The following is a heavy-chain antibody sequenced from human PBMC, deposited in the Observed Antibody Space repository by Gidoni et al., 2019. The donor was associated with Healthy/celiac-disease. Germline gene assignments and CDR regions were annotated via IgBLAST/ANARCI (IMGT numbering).Heavy chain of an antibody. CDR2: ISGSGGST. J-gene: IGHJ1*01. CDR1: GFPFSRYA. D-gene: IGHD3-22*01. Sequence: EVQLLESGGGLVQPGGSLRLSCAAPGFPFSRYAMRWVRQAPGKGLEWVSAISGSGGSTYYADSVKGRFTISRDNSKNTLYLQMNSLRAEDTAVYYCANPYYDSSGYYYPPVYFQHWGQGTLVTVSS. V-gene: IGHV3-23*01. CDR3: ANPYYDSSGYYYPPVYFQH.